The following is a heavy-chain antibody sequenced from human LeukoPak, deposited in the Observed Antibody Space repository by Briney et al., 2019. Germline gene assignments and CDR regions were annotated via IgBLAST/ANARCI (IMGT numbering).Heavy chain of an antibody. J-gene: IGHJ4*02. CDR1: GGSISRGGYY. CDR3: ARTTTVTTNQVFDY. V-gene: IGHV4-31*03. D-gene: IGHD4-17*01. Sequence: PSQTLSFTCTVSGGSISRGGYYWSWIRQHPGKGLEWIGYIYYSGSTYYNPSLKSRVTISVDTSKNQFSLKLSSVTAADTAVYYCARTTTVTTNQVFDYWGQGTLVTVSS. CDR2: IYYSGST.